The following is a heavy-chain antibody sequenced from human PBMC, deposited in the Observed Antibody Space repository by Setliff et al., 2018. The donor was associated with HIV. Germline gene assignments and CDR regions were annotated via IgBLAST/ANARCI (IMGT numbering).Heavy chain of an antibody. CDR1: GGSISSSTNW. V-gene: IGHV4-4*02. Sequence: SETLSLTCTVSGGSISSSTNWWTWVRQTPGKGLEWIGEIYDSGSTNYNPSLKSRVTISVDKSKNQFSLKLKSVTAADTAVYYCAGGSNFWSGYPRWGQGTMVTVSS. CDR3: AGGSNFWSGYPR. CDR2: IYDSGST. J-gene: IGHJ3*01. D-gene: IGHD3-3*01.